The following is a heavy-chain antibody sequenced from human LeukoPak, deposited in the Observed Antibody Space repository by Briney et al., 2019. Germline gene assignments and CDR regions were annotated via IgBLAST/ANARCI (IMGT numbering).Heavy chain of an antibody. CDR1: GYTFTGYY. D-gene: IGHD3-3*01. CDR3: ATAPITIFGGGDY. J-gene: IGHJ4*02. V-gene: IGHV1-2*02. Sequence: ASVKVSCKASGYTFTGYYMHWVRQAPGQGLEWMGWINPNSGGTNYAQKFQGRVTMTRDTSISTAYMELSRLRSDDTAVYYCATAPITIFGGGDYWGQGTLVTVSP. CDR2: INPNSGGT.